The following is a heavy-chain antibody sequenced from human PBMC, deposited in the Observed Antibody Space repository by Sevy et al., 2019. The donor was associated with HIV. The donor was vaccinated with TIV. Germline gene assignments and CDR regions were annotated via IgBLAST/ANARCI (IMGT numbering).Heavy chain of an antibody. CDR3: ARDEVGKGYCSGGSCYSYYYYGMDV. V-gene: IGHV1-18*01. D-gene: IGHD2-15*01. CDR1: GYTFTSYG. CDR2: SSAYNGNT. J-gene: IGHJ6*02. Sequence: ASVKVSCKASGYTFTSYGISWVRQAPGQGLEWMGWSSAYNGNTNYAQKLQGRVTMTTDTSTSTAYMELRSLRSDDTAVDYCARDEVGKGYCSGGSCYSYYYYGMDVWGQGTTVTVSS.